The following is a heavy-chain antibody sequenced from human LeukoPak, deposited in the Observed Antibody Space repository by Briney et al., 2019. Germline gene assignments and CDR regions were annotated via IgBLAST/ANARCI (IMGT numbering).Heavy chain of an antibody. CDR1: GFTFSSYS. V-gene: IGHV3-21*01. CDR2: ISSSSSYI. CDR3: ASSIEYCSSTSCYGRNFQH. D-gene: IGHD2-2*01. J-gene: IGHJ1*01. Sequence: GGSLRLSCAASGFTFSSYSMNWVRQAPGKGLEWVSSISSSSSYIYYADSVKGRFTISRDNAKNSLYLQMNSLRAEDTAVYYCASSIEYCSSTSCYGRNFQHWGQGTLVTVSS.